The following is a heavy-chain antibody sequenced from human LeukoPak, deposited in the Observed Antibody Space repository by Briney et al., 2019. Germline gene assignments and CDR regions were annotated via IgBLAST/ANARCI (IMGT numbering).Heavy chain of an antibody. V-gene: IGHV3-23*01. J-gene: IGHJ6*03. CDR1: GFTFSSYG. CDR2: ISGSGGST. Sequence: GALRLSCAASGFTFSSYGMHWVRQAPGKGLEWVSAISGSGGSTYYADSVKGRFTISRDNSKNTLYLQMNSLRAEDTAVYYCANGGYSYGYEYYYYMDVWGKGTTVTVSS. D-gene: IGHD5-18*01. CDR3: ANGGYSYGYEYYYYMDV.